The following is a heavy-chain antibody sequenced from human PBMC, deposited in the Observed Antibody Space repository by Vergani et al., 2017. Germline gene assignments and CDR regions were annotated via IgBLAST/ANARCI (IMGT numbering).Heavy chain of an antibody. Sequence: QVQLQESGPGLVKPSQTLSLTCTVSGASINNDFYYWHWIRQPAGKGLEWIGRIYVSGITDYNSSLQSRVSMSVDTSKNQFSLTLTSVTAADTAVYYCARDESTAMVIRYWGQGTLVTVSS. V-gene: IGHV4-61*02. CDR3: ARDESTAMVIRY. CDR1: GASINNDFYY. D-gene: IGHD5-18*01. CDR2: IYVSGIT. J-gene: IGHJ4*02.